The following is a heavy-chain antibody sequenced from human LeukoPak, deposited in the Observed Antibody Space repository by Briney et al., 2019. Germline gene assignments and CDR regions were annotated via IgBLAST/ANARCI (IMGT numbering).Heavy chain of an antibody. CDR2: ISAYNGNT. Sequence: ASVKVSCKASGYTFTSYGISWVRQAPGQGLEWMGWISAYNGNTNYAQKLQGRVTMTTDTSTSTAYMELRSLRSDDTAVYYCARVFLITFGGVIVAHDAFDIWGQGTMVTVSS. V-gene: IGHV1-18*01. D-gene: IGHD3-16*02. CDR1: GYTFTSYG. J-gene: IGHJ3*02. CDR3: ARVFLITFGGVIVAHDAFDI.